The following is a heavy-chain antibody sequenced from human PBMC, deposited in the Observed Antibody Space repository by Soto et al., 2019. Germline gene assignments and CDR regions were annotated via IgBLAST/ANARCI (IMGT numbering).Heavy chain of an antibody. CDR2: IYYSGST. CDR1: GGSVSSGSYY. V-gene: IGHV4-61*01. Sequence: SETLSLTCTVSGGSVSSGSYYWSWIRQPPGKGLEWIGYIYYSGSTNYNPSLKSRVNISVDTSKNQFSLKLSSVTAADTAVYYCATQSGDYDFWSGINWFDPWGQGTLVTVSS. J-gene: IGHJ5*02. D-gene: IGHD3-3*01. CDR3: ATQSGDYDFWSGINWFDP.